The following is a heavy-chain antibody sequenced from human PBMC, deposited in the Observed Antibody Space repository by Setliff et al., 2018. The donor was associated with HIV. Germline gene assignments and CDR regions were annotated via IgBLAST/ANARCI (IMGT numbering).Heavy chain of an antibody. CDR2: IKSKTDGGTT. J-gene: IGHJ6*03. D-gene: IGHD1-1*01. CDR3: TTVADNWNDDYYYYIDV. V-gene: IGHV3-15*01. CDR1: GLTFNRYW. Sequence: GGSLRLSCVASGLTFNRYWMSWVRQVPGKGLEWVGRIKSKTDGGTTDYAAPVKGRFTISRDDSKNTLYLQMNSLKTEDTAVYYCTTVADNWNDDYYYYIDVWGKGTTVTVSS.